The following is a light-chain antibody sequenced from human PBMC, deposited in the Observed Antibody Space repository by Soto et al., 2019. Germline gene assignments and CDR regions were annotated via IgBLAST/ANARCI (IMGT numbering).Light chain of an antibody. Sequence: EIVLTQSPGTLSLSPGGRATLSCRASQSVNSNFLAWYQQKPGQAPRLLIYGAYSRATGIPDTFSGSGSGTDFTLTISRLEPGDFAVYYCQQYGTSPWTFGQGTKVDIK. CDR1: QSVNSNF. CDR3: QQYGTSPWT. V-gene: IGKV3-20*01. J-gene: IGKJ1*01. CDR2: GAY.